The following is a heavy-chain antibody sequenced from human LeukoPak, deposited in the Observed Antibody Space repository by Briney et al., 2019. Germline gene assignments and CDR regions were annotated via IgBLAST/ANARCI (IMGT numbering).Heavy chain of an antibody. D-gene: IGHD5-18*01. CDR2: ISGSGGST. J-gene: IGHJ6*02. V-gene: IGHV3-23*01. CDR3: ARTAMVRYYGMDV. Sequence: GGSLRLSCAASGFTFSSYAMSWVRQAPVKGLEWVSAISGSGGSTYYADSVKGRFTISRDNSKNTLYLQMNSLRAEDTAVYYCARTAMVRYYGMDVWGQGTTVTVSS. CDR1: GFTFSSYA.